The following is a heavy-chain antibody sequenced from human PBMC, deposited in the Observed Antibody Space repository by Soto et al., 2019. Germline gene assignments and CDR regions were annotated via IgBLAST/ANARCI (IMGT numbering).Heavy chain of an antibody. D-gene: IGHD6-13*01. V-gene: IGHV4-34*01. CDR2: INHSGST. J-gene: IGHJ5*02. CDR3: ARRPLPGYSSSWYGP. CDR1: GGSFSGYY. Sequence: SETLSLRCAVYGGSFSGYYWSWIRQPPGKGLEWIGEINHSGSTNYNPSLKSRVTISVDTSKNQFSLKLGSVTAADTAVYYCARRPLPGYSSSWYGPWGQGTLVTVSS.